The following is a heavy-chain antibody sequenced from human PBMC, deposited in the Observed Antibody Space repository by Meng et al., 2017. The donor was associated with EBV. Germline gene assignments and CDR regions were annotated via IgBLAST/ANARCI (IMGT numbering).Heavy chain of an antibody. J-gene: IGHJ4*01. Sequence: QGKLVESGGGLVQPGRALRLSCAACGFTLRNYAMDWGRQAPGKGLEWVAFILDDGGDERYAVYVTGRFTISRDNAKNMLLLQMNSLRAEDTAIYYCAKGAGVDGDRPLDVWGHETLVTVSS. V-gene: IGHV3-30*04. CDR1: GFTLRNYA. CDR2: ILDDGGDE. CDR3: AKGAGVDGDRPLDV. D-gene: IGHD3/OR15-3a*01.